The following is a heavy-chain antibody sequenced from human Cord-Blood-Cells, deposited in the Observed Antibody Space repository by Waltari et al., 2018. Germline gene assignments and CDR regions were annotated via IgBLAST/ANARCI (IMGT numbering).Heavy chain of an antibody. CDR2: INHSGST. CDR1: GGSFSGSY. V-gene: IGHV4-34*01. D-gene: IGHD1-20*01. CDR3: AREGRHNWNDAFDI. Sequence: QVQLQQWGAGLLKPSETLSLTCAVYGGSFSGSYWSWIRQPPGKGLEWIGEINHSGSTNYNPSLKRRVTISVDTSKNQFSLKLSSVTAADTAVYYCAREGRHNWNDAFDIWGQGTMVTVSS. J-gene: IGHJ3*02.